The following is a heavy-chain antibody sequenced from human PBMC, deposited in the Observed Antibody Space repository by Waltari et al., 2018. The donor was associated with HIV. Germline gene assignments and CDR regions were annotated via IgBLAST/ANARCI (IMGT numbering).Heavy chain of an antibody. J-gene: IGHJ3*02. V-gene: IGHV1-24*01. CDR3: ATVRRGYYQMVSAFDI. D-gene: IGHD3-22*01. CDR1: GYTLSELS. Sequence: QVQLVQSGAEVKKPGASVTVSSKVSGYTLSELSMPRVRAAPGKGLEWKGGFDPEDGETIYAQKFQGRVTMTEDTSTDTAYMELSSLRSEDTAVYYCATVRRGYYQMVSAFDIWGQGTMVTVSS. CDR2: FDPEDGET.